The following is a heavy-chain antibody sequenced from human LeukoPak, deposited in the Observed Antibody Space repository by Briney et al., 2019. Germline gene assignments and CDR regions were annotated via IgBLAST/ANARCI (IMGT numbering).Heavy chain of an antibody. CDR1: GYSFTSYW. J-gene: IGHJ5*02. V-gene: IGHV5-51*01. D-gene: IGHD3-9*01. CDR2: IYPGDSDT. CDR3: ARQGGLRYFDWLSGFDP. Sequence: GESLKISCKGSGYSFTSYWIGWVRQMPGKGLEWMGIIYPGDSDTRYSPSFQGQVTISADKSISTAYLQWSSLKASDTAMYYCARQGGLRYFDWLSGFDPWGQGTMVTVSS.